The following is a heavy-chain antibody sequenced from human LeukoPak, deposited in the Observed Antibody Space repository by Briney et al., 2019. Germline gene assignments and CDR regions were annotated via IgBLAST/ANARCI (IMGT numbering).Heavy chain of an antibody. V-gene: IGHV1-46*01. Sequence: ASVKVSCKASGYTFTSYYMHWVRQAPGQGLEWMGIINPSGGSTSYAQKFQGRVTMTRDTSTSTVYMELSSLRSEDTAVYYCARNYYDSSGYFVRFPIDYWGQGTLVTVSS. J-gene: IGHJ4*02. CDR3: ARNYYDSSGYFVRFPIDY. CDR1: GYTFTSYY. CDR2: INPSGGST. D-gene: IGHD3-22*01.